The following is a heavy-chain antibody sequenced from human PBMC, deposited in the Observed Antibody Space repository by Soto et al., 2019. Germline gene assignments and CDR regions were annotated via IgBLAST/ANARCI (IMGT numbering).Heavy chain of an antibody. J-gene: IGHJ4*02. D-gene: IGHD1-1*01. V-gene: IGHV3-23*01. Sequence: EVQLLESGGGLVQPGGSRRLSCAVSGFSFSTYGVTWVRQAPGKGLEWVSGVSGGSGVTHYADSVKGRFTITGDNSKNTVYLHMNSLRVEDTAVYYCAKWNGYGDYWGQGTLVTVSS. CDR2: VSGGSGVT. CDR1: GFSFSTYG. CDR3: AKWNGYGDY.